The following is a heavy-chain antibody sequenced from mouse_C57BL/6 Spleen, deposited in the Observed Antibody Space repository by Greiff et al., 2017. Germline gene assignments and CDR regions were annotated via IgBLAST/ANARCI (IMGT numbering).Heavy chain of an antibody. CDR1: GFTFSDYG. Sequence: EVQGVESGGGLVKPGGSLKLSCAASGFTFSDYGMHWVRQAPEKGLVWVAYISSGSSTIYYADTVKGRFTISRDNAKNTLFLQMTSLRSEDTAIYYCARDNYYGRSYVFAYWCQGTLVTVSA. CDR2: ISSGSSTI. J-gene: IGHJ3*01. CDR3: ARDNYYGRSYVFAY. D-gene: IGHD1-1*01. V-gene: IGHV5-17*01.